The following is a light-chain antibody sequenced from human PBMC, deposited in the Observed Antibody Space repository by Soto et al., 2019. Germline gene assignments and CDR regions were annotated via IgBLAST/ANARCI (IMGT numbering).Light chain of an antibody. CDR2: EVV. Sequence: QSALTQPASVSGSPGQSIAISCTGTSSDVGAYNYISWYQQHPGRAPKLILSEVVNRPSGVSDRFSGSKSGNTASLTISWLQTEDEAHYYCSSFTSAYTFVFGTGTKV. CDR3: SSFTSAYTFV. V-gene: IGLV2-14*01. CDR1: SSDVGAYNY. J-gene: IGLJ1*01.